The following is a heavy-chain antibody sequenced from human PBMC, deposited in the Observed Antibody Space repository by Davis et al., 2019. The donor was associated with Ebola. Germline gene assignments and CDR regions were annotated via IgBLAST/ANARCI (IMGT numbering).Heavy chain of an antibody. J-gene: IGHJ5*02. CDR3: ATFEVGTS. Sequence: GESLKISCAASGFTFSSYAMTWVRQAPGKGLEWVSGISWNSGSIGYADSVKGRFTISRDNAKNSLYLQMNSLRVEDTAVYYCATFEVGTSWVQGVLVTVSS. CDR2: ISWNSGSI. CDR1: GFTFSSYA. D-gene: IGHD3-3*01. V-gene: IGHV3-23*01.